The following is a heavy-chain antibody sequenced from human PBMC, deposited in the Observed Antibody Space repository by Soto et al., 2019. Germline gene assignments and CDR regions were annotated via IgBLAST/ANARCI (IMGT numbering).Heavy chain of an antibody. CDR3: ARGSRGVRFDP. Sequence: GASVKVSCKASGYTFTSYDINCVRQATGRGLEWMGWMNPNSGNAGYAQKFQGRVTMTRNTSISTAYMELSSLRSEDTAVYYCARGSRGVRFDPWGQGTLVTVSS. J-gene: IGHJ5*02. CDR2: MNPNSGNA. CDR1: GYTFTSYD. V-gene: IGHV1-8*01. D-gene: IGHD3-10*01.